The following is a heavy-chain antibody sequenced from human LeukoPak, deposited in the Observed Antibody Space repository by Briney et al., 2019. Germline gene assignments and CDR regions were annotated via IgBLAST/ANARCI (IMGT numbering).Heavy chain of an antibody. V-gene: IGHV3-11*04. Sequence: GGSLRLSCAASGFTFSDYYMSWIRQAPGKGLEWVSYISGSGSTIYYADSVKGRFTISRDNAKNSLYLQTNSLRAEDTAVYYCARAVVPAAMDAFDIWGQGTMVTVSS. CDR3: ARAVVPAAMDAFDI. CDR2: ISGSGSTI. D-gene: IGHD2-2*01. CDR1: GFTFSDYY. J-gene: IGHJ3*02.